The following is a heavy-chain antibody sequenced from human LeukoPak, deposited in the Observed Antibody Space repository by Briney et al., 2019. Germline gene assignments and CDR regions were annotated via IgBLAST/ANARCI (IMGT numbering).Heavy chain of an antibody. D-gene: IGHD7-27*01. Sequence: PSGTLSLTCAVSGGSISSSNWWSWVRQPPGKGLEWIGEIYHSGSTNYNPSLKSRVTISVDKSKNQFSLKLSSVTAADTAVYYCARAVVGPATGDYFDYWGQGTLVTVSS. CDR3: ARAVVGPATGDYFDY. CDR1: GGSISSSNW. CDR2: IYHSGST. J-gene: IGHJ4*02. V-gene: IGHV4-4*02.